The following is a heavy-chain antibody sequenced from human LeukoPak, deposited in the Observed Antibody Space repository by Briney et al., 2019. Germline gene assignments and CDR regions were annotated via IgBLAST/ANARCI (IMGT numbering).Heavy chain of an antibody. V-gene: IGHV3-30*04. J-gene: IGHJ3*02. CDR1: GFTFSSYA. D-gene: IGHD2-2*01. CDR2: ISYDGSNK. Sequence: GGSLRLSCAASGFTFSSYAMHWVRQAPGKGLEWVAVISYDGSNKYYADSVKGRFTISRDNSKNTLYLQMNSLRAEDTAVYYCARYCSSTSCYGPVAFDIWGQGTMVTVSS. CDR3: ARYCSSTSCYGPVAFDI.